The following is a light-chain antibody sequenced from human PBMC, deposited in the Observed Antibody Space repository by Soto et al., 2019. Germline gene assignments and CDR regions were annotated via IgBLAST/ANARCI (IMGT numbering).Light chain of an antibody. CDR1: SSDVGRYNY. CDR2: EVS. Sequence: QSVLAQPRSVSGSPGQSITISCSGTSSDVGRYNYVSWYQQHPGTAPKLMIYEVSNRPSGVSNRFSGSKSGDTASLTISGLQAEDEADYYCSSYTSTFTYVFGAGTKVTVL. V-gene: IGLV2-14*01. J-gene: IGLJ1*01. CDR3: SSYTSTFTYV.